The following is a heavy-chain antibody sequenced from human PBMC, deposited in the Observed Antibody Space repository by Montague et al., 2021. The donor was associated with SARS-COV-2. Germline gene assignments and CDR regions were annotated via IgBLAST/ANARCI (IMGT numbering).Heavy chain of an antibody. Sequence: SETLSLTCTVSGGSISSYYWSWIRQPPGKGLEWIGYIYYSGSTNYNPSLKSRVTISVDTSKNQSSLKLSSVTAADTAVYYCAGLSLGYCSGGRCFDAFDIWGQGTMVAVSS. D-gene: IGHD2-15*01. CDR1: GGSISSYY. V-gene: IGHV4-59*01. CDR3: AGLSLGYCSGGRCFDAFDI. J-gene: IGHJ3*02. CDR2: IYYSGST.